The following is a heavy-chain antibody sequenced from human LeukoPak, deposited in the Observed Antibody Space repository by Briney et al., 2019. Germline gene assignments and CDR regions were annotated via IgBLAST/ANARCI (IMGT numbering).Heavy chain of an antibody. J-gene: IGHJ2*01. CDR3: ARRGPGGDILTGYYPDWYFDL. CDR2: FDPEDGET. Sequence: ASVKVSCKVSGYTLTELSMHWVRQAPGKGLEWMGGFDPEDGETIYAQKFQGRVTMTEDTSTDTAYMERSSLRSEDTAVYYCARRGPGGDILTGYYPDWYFDLWGRGTLVTVSS. V-gene: IGHV1-24*01. CDR1: GYTLTELS. D-gene: IGHD3-9*01.